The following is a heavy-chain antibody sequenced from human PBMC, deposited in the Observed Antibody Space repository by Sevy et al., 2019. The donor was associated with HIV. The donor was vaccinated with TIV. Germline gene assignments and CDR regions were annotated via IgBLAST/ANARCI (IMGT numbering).Heavy chain of an antibody. J-gene: IGHJ4*02. Sequence: SETLSLTCTVSGGSISSYYWSWIRQPAGRGLEWIGRIYTSGSTNYNPSLKGRVTMSVDTSKNHFSLKLSSVTAADTAVYYCARDQGSGSPWGSYFDYWGQGTLVTVSS. CDR2: IYTSGST. D-gene: IGHD3-10*01. CDR3: ARDQGSGSPWGSYFDY. CDR1: GGSISSYY. V-gene: IGHV4-4*07.